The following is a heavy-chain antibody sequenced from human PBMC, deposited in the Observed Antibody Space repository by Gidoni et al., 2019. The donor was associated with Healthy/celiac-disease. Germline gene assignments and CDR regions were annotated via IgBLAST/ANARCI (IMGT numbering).Heavy chain of an antibody. Sequence: EVQLFEPGGGLVQPGGSIRLSLAASGFTFSSYVMCWVRQAPGKGLEWVSAISGSGGSTYYADSVKGRFTISRDNSKNTLYLQMNSLRAEDTAVYYCAKSDEGYIAVAGTTVYYYYGMDVWGQGTTVTVSS. CDR3: AKSDEGYIAVAGTTVYYYYGMDV. D-gene: IGHD6-19*01. CDR1: GFTFSSYV. CDR2: ISGSGGST. J-gene: IGHJ6*02. V-gene: IGHV3-23*01.